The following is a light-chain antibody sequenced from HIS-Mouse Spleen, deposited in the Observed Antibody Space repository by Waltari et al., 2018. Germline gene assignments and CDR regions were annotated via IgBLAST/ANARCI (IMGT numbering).Light chain of an antibody. Sequence: SYVLTQPPSVSVAPGKTARITCGGNNIGSKSVHWYQQKPGQAPVLVVYDDSYRPSGIPERFSGSNSGNTAPLTISRVEAGDEADYYCQLWDSSSDHVVFGGGTKLTVL. CDR1: NIGSKS. V-gene: IGLV3-21*03. J-gene: IGLJ2*01. CDR3: QLWDSSSDHVV. CDR2: DDS.